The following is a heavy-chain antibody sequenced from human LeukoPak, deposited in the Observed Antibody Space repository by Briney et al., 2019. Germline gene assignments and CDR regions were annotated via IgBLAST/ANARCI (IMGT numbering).Heavy chain of an antibody. CDR1: GGSISSSSYY. V-gene: IGHV4-39*01. CDR3: ARPHYDSSGYPRYYFDY. J-gene: IGHJ4*02. CDR2: IYYSGNT. D-gene: IGHD3-22*01. Sequence: SETLSLTCTVSGGSISSSSYYWGWIRQPPGKGLEWIGSIYYSGNTYYNPSLKSRVTISVDTSKNQFSLKLSSVTAADTAVYYCARPHYDSSGYPRYYFDYWGQGTLVTVSS.